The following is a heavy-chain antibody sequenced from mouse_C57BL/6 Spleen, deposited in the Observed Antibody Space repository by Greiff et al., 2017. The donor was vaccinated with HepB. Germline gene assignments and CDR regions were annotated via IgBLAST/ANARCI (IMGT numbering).Heavy chain of an antibody. CDR2: INPNYGTT. J-gene: IGHJ4*01. D-gene: IGHD2-4*01. Sequence: EVQLQQSGPELVKPGASVKISCKASGYSFTDYNMNWVKQSNGKSLEWIGVINPNYGTTSYNQKFKGKATLTVDQSSSTAYMQLNSLTSEDSAVYYCARSGGLRRRDGYYAMDYWGQGTSVTVSS. V-gene: IGHV1-39*01. CDR1: GYSFTDYN. CDR3: ARSGGLRRRDGYYAMDY.